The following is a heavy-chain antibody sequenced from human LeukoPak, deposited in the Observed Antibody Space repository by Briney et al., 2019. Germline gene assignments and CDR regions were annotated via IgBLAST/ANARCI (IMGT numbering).Heavy chain of an antibody. V-gene: IGHV4-34*01. CDR2: INHSGST. J-gene: IGHJ4*02. Sequence: SEILSLTCAVYGGSFSGYYWSWIRQPPGKGLEWIGEINHSGSTNYNPSLKSRVTISVDTSKNQFSLKLSSVTAADTAVYYCARGRSGSYFSFDYWGQGTLVTVSS. D-gene: IGHD1-26*01. CDR1: GGSFSGYY. CDR3: ARGRSGSYFSFDY.